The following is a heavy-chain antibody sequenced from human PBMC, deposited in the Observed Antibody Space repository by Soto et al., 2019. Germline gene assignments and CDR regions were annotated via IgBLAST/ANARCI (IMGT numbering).Heavy chain of an antibody. D-gene: IGHD6-19*01. CDR3: TRGNGLYDY. Sequence: TSETLSLTCTVSGGSINYCWSWIRQPPGKGLEWIGYIYYSGSTSYNPSLQSRVTIAVDTSKRQFSLELTSVTAADTAIYYCTRGNGLYDYWGQGALVTVSS. CDR1: GGSINYC. CDR2: IYYSGST. V-gene: IGHV4-59*08. J-gene: IGHJ4*02.